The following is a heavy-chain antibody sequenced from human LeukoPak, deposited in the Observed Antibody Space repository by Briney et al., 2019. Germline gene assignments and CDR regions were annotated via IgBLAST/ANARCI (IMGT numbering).Heavy chain of an antibody. CDR1: GLTVSSNY. Sequence: QAGGSLRLSCAASGLTVSSNYMNWVRQAPGKGLEWVSVIYSGGSTYYADSVKGRFTISGDNSKNTLYLQMNSLRAEDTAVYYCASQVGGDTYHGSVYYMDVWGKGTTVTISS. CDR3: ASQVGGDTYHGSVYYMDV. J-gene: IGHJ6*03. CDR2: IYSGGST. D-gene: IGHD3-10*01. V-gene: IGHV3-66*04.